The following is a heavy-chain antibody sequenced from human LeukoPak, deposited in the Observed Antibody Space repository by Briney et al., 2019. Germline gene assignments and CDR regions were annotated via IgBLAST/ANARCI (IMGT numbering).Heavy chain of an antibody. CDR1: GGILNKYA. CDR2: IVPILDVA. J-gene: IGHJ6*01. Sequence: SVKVSCQACGGILNKYAITEVGQAPGQGLEWMGRIVPILDVADYAQMFQGRVTLTADRSTSTVYMELSSLRVEYTAIYYCARFPGRGRTYGSLSHHMDVWVQGTTVAVSS. D-gene: IGHD3-10*01. CDR3: ARFPGRGRTYGSLSHHMDV. V-gene: IGHV1-69*04.